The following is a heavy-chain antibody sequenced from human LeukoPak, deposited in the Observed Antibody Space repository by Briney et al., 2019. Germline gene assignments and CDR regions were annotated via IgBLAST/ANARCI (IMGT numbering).Heavy chain of an antibody. J-gene: IGHJ4*02. D-gene: IGHD6-13*01. V-gene: IGHV3-7*03. CDR2: IKQDGSEK. CDR3: ARGARQQLVERFDY. Sequence: GGSLRLSCAASGFTFSSYWMSWVRQAPGKGLEWVANIKQDGSEKYNVASVKGRFTISRDNAKNSLYLQMNSLRAEDTAVYYCARGARQQLVERFDYWGQGTLVTVSS. CDR1: GFTFSSYW.